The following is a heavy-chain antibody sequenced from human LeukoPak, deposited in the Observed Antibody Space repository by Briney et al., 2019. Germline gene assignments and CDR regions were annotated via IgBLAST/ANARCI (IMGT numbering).Heavy chain of an antibody. V-gene: IGHV7-4-1*02. D-gene: IGHD6-19*01. CDR1: GYTFTSYY. J-gene: IGHJ4*02. Sequence: ASVKVSCKASGYTFTSYYMHWVRQAPGQGLEWMGWINTNTGNPTYAQGFTGRFVFSLDTSVSTAYLQISSLEAEDTAVYYCARNYKQWLGWYYFDFWGQRTLVTVSS. CDR2: INTNTGNP. CDR3: ARNYKQWLGWYYFDF.